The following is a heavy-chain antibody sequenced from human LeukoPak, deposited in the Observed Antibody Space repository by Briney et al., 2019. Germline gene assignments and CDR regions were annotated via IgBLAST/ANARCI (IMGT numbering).Heavy chain of an antibody. CDR3: ARDKNNWNDGGDAFDI. Sequence: GGSLRLSCAASGFTFSSYSMNWVRQAPGKGLEWVSSISSSSSYIYYADSVKGRFTISRDNAKNSLYLQMNSLRAEDTAVYYCARDKNNWNDGGDAFDIWGQGTMVTVSS. CDR2: ISSSSSYI. J-gene: IGHJ3*02. D-gene: IGHD1-20*01. CDR1: GFTFSSYS. V-gene: IGHV3-21*01.